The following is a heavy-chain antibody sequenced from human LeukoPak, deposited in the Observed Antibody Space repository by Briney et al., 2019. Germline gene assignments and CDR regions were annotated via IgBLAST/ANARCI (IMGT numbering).Heavy chain of an antibody. J-gene: IGHJ4*02. D-gene: IGHD3-9*01. Sequence: GGSLRLSCVASGFSFNRFAMSWVRHAPGKGLEWVSSVSGSGGTTWHAESVKGRFTISKDNSKGTMFLQLNSLRAEDTAVYYCTKDHISCVGAGCLLHEDWGQGTLVTVSS. CDR3: TKDHISCVGAGCLLHED. CDR2: VSGSGGTT. CDR1: GFSFNRFA. V-gene: IGHV3-23*01.